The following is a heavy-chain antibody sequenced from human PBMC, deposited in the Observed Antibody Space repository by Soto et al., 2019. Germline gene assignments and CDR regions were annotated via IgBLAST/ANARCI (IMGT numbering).Heavy chain of an antibody. CDR2: ISGSGGST. CDR1: GFTFSSYA. Sequence: GGSLRLSCAASGFTFSSYAMSWVRQAPGKGLEWVSAISGSGGSTYYADSVKGRFAISRDNSKNTLYLQTNSLRAEDTAVYYCVRSGYSSSWYEGNYYYGMDVWGQGTTVTVSS. V-gene: IGHV3-23*01. J-gene: IGHJ6*02. CDR3: VRSGYSSSWYEGNYYYGMDV. D-gene: IGHD6-13*01.